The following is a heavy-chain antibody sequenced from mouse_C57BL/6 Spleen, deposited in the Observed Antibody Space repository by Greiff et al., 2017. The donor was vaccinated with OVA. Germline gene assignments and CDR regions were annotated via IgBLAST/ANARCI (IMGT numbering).Heavy chain of an antibody. D-gene: IGHD2-4*01. V-gene: IGHV1-26*01. J-gene: IGHJ3*01. CDR2: INPNNGGT. Sequence: EVQLQQSGPELVKPGASVKISCQASRYTFTDYYMNWVKQSHGKSLEWIGDINPNNGGTSYNQKFKGKATLTVDKSSSTAYMELRSLTSEDSAVYYCARDYEAWFAYWGQGTLVTVSA. CDR1: RYTFTDYY. CDR3: ARDYEAWFAY.